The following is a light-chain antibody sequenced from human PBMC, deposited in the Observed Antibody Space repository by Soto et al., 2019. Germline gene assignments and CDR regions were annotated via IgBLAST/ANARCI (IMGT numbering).Light chain of an antibody. CDR2: LGS. Sequence: DIVMTQSPLSLPVTPGEPASISCRSSQSLLHSDGYNYLDWYLQKPGQSPQLLIYLGSNRASGVXDXXSGSGSGTDFTLGISRVEAEDVGVYYCMQALQTPLTFGGGTKVEIK. V-gene: IGKV2-28*01. J-gene: IGKJ4*01. CDR1: QSLLHSDGYNY. CDR3: MQALQTPLT.